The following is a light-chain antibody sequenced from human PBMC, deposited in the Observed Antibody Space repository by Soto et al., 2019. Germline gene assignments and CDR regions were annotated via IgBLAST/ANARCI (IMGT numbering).Light chain of an antibody. J-gene: IGLJ1*01. V-gene: IGLV2-14*01. Sequence: QSALTQPASVSGSPGQSITISCTGTSSDVGGYKYVSWYQQHPDKAPKLIIYDVTNRPSGISNRFSGSKSGNTASLTISGLQAEDEADYYCSSNTSSSSHVFGTGTKVPVL. CDR1: SSDVGGYKY. CDR2: DVT. CDR3: SSNTSSSSHV.